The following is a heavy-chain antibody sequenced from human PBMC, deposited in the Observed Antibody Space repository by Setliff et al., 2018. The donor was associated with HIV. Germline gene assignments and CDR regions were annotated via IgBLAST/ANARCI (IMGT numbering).Heavy chain of an antibody. CDR3: ARDGYKWNDNALEI. Sequence: ASVKVSCKASGYSFSSYGIGWVRLAPGQGLEWMGWMSTDNGNTNYAQKVQGRVTMTTDTGTRTAYMELRSLRSDDTAMYYCARDGYKWNDNALEIWGLGTVVTVSS. V-gene: IGHV1-18*01. D-gene: IGHD1-20*01. J-gene: IGHJ3*02. CDR2: MSTDNGNT. CDR1: GYSFSSYG.